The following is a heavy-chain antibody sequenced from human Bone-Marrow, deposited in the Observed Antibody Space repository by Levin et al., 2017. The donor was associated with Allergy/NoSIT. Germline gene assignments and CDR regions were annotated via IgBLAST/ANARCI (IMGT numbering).Heavy chain of an antibody. CDR1: GFTVSSNY. J-gene: IGHJ2*01. CDR2: IYSGGST. CDR3: ARGHNWGSWYFDL. D-gene: IGHD7-27*01. V-gene: IGHV3-53*01. Sequence: LTGGSLRLSCAASGFTVSSNYMSWVRQAPGKGLEWVSVIYSGGSTYYADSVKGRFTISRDNSKNTLYLQMNSLRAEDTAVYYCARGHNWGSWYFDLWGRGTLVTVSS.